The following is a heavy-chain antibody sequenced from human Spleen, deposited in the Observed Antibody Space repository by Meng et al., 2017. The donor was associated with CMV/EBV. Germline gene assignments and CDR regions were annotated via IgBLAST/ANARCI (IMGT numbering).Heavy chain of an antibody. J-gene: IGHJ4*02. V-gene: IGHV4-31*02. CDR3: ARAVISGYSSSWYEVAFFDY. CDR2: IYYSGST. Sequence: SGGYYWSCIRQHPGKGLEWIGYIYYSGSTYYNPSLKSRVTISVDTSKNQFSLKLSSVTAADTAVYYCARAVISGYSSSWYEVAFFDYWGQGTLVTVSS. CDR1: SGGYY. D-gene: IGHD6-13*01.